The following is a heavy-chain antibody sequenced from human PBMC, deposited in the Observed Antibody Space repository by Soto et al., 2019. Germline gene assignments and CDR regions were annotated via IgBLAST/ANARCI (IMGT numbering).Heavy chain of an antibody. Sequence: QVQLQESGPGLVKPSETLSLTCTVSGAPITTTKWWAWVRLPPGKGLEWIGELSRGDERSSNPSLEGRFTMSLDKSTNHFSLKLTSVTAADRAIYYCATQTISYTWGVWGRGTAVTVSS. J-gene: IGHJ6*02. V-gene: IGHV4-4*02. CDR1: GAPITTTKW. CDR2: LSRGDER. CDR3: ATQTISYTWGV. D-gene: IGHD3-16*01.